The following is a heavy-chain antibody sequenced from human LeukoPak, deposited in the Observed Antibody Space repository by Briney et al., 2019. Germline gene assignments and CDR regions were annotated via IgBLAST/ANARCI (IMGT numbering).Heavy chain of an antibody. CDR3: ARVEDAVVYFDY. CDR1: GYTFTSYG. V-gene: IGHV1-18*01. Sequence: ASVKVSCKASGYTFTSYGISWVRQAPGLGLEWMGWISAYNGNTNYAQKLQGRVTMTTDTSTSTAYMELRSLRSDDTAVYYCARVEDAVVYFDYWGQGTLVTVSS. J-gene: IGHJ4*02. D-gene: IGHD2-15*01. CDR2: ISAYNGNT.